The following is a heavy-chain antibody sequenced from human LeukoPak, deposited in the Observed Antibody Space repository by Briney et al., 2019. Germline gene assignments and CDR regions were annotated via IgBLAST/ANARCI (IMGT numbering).Heavy chain of an antibody. Sequence: GGSLRLSCAASGFTFSSHAMSWVRQAPGKGLEWVSSISSSSSYIYYADSVKGRFTISRDNAKNSLYLQMNSLRAEDTAVYYCARVAEYSSSCDYWGQGTLVTVSS. D-gene: IGHD6-6*01. CDR2: ISSSSSYI. V-gene: IGHV3-21*01. CDR3: ARVAEYSSSCDY. CDR1: GFTFSSHA. J-gene: IGHJ4*02.